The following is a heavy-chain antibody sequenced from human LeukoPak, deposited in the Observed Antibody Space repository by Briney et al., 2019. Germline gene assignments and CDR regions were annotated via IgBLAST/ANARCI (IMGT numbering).Heavy chain of an antibody. Sequence: GGSLRLSRTASGFTFGDYAMSWFRQAPGKGLEWVGFIRSKAYGGTTEYAASVKGRFTISRDDSKSIAYLQMNSLKTEDTAVYYCTREGAYCGGDCLNYYYYMDVWGKGTTVTVSS. CDR3: TREGAYCGGDCLNYYYYMDV. J-gene: IGHJ6*03. CDR2: IRSKAYGGTT. V-gene: IGHV3-49*03. D-gene: IGHD2-21*02. CDR1: GFTFGDYA.